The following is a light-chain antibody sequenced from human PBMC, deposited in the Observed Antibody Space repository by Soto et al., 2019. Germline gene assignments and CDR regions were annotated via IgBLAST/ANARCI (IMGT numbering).Light chain of an antibody. CDR2: ENN. J-gene: IGLJ3*02. CDR3: GTWDSGLSAGV. CDR1: DSNIGNDH. V-gene: IGLV1-51*02. Sequence: QPVLTQPPSVSAAPGQKVTISCSGSDSNIGNDHVSWYQQFPGTAPKLLIYENNKRPSGIPDRFSGSKSGTSATLDITGLQTGDEADYYCGTWDSGLSAGVIGGGTKVTVL.